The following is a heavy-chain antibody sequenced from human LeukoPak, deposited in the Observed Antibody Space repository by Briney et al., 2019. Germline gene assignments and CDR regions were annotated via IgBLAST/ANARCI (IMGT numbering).Heavy chain of an antibody. J-gene: IGHJ4*02. CDR1: GFILSDSH. D-gene: IGHD4/OR15-4a*01. Sequence: GDSLRLSCAGSGFILSDSHVNWVRQAPGKGLEWVSFIYSDNTHYSDSVKGRFTISRDNSKNTLYLQMNSLRAEDTAVYYCARRAGAYSHPYDYWGQGTLVTVSS. V-gene: IGHV3-53*01. CDR2: IYSDNT. CDR3: ARRAGAYSHPYDY.